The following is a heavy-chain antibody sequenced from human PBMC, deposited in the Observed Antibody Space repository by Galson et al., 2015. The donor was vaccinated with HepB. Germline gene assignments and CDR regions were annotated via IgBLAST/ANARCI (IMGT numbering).Heavy chain of an antibody. D-gene: IGHD1-14*01. Sequence: PALVKPTQTLTLTCTFSGFSLPTNGVGVGWIRQPPGKALEWLALIYWDDDRRYSPSLKNRLTITKDTSKNQVALTMTNMDPVDTATYYCAHRRANSAYNYWGHGTLVTVSS. CDR3: AHRRANSAYNY. V-gene: IGHV2-5*02. CDR1: GFSLPTNGVG. CDR2: IYWDDDR. J-gene: IGHJ4*01.